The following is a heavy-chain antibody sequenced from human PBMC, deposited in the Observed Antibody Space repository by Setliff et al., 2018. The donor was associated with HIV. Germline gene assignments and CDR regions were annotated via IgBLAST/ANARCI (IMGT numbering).Heavy chain of an antibody. D-gene: IGHD1-26*01. Sequence: PSETLSLTCAVYGGSLSGFYWGWVRQPPGRGLEWIGSVYYSGSTYYNPSLKSRVTISIDTSENLFSLKLSGVTAADTAIYYCARQVGEGKWYLDSWGHGTLVTVSS. J-gene: IGHJ4*01. V-gene: IGHV4-39*01. CDR1: GGSLSGFY. CDR2: VYYSGST. CDR3: ARQVGEGKWYLDS.